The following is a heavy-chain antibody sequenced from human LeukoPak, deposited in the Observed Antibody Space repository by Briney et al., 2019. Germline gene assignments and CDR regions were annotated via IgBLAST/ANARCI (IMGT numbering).Heavy chain of an antibody. V-gene: IGHV3-74*01. D-gene: IGHD2-8*01. CDR3: ARDGPCINGICYTDFDY. Sequence: GGSLRLSCGGSGFTFSTYWFNWVRQGPGKRLVWVAQINGDGSVTRYADSVKGRFTISRDNAKNTVYLQMNSLSAEDTAVYYCARDGPCINGICYTDFDYCGLGTLVTVSS. CDR2: INGDGSVT. CDR1: GFTFSTYW. J-gene: IGHJ4*02.